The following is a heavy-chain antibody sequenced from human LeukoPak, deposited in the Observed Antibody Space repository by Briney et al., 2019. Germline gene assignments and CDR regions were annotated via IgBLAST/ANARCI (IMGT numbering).Heavy chain of an antibody. J-gene: IGHJ4*02. CDR2: IYPSGRT. Sequence: PSETLSLTCTVSGGSISSYYWSWIRQPAGKGLEWIGHIYPSGRTNYNPSLKSRVTISVDTSNNQFSLKLSSVTAADTAVYYCARGLELHKNFDYWGQGTLVTVSS. CDR1: GGSISSYY. D-gene: IGHD1-7*01. V-gene: IGHV4-4*07. CDR3: ARGLELHKNFDY.